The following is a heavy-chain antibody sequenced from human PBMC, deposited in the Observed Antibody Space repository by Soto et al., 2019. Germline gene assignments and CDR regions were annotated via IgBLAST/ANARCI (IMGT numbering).Heavy chain of an antibody. CDR2: INHSGST. D-gene: IGHD4-17*01. CDR3: GRTDLYGDYRLDY. V-gene: IGHV4-34*01. CDR1: GGSFSGYY. Sequence: SETLSLTCAVYGGSFSGYYWSWIRQPPGKGLEWIGEINHSGSTNYNPSLKSRVTISVDTSKNQFSLKLSSVTAADTAVYYCGRTDLYGDYRLDYWGQGTLVTVSS. J-gene: IGHJ4*02.